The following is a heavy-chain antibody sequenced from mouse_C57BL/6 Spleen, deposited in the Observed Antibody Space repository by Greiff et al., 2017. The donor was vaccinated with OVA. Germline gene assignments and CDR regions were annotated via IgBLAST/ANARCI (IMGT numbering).Heavy chain of an antibody. V-gene: IGHV1-69*01. D-gene: IGHD2-4*01. Sequence: QVQLQQPGAELVMPGASVKLSCKASGYTFTSYWMHWVKQRPGQGLEWLGEIDPSDSYTNYNQKFKGKSTLTVDKSSSTAYMQLSSLTSEDSAVYYCARGGVYYDHFDYWGQGTTLTVSS. CDR1: GYTFTSYW. CDR2: IDPSDSYT. CDR3: ARGGVYYDHFDY. J-gene: IGHJ2*01.